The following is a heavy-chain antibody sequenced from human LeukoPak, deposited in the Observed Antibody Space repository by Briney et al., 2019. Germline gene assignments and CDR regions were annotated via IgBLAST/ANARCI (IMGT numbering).Heavy chain of an antibody. V-gene: IGHV4-59*11. J-gene: IGHJ4*02. D-gene: IGHD5-24*01. CDR2: IYYSGST. CDR1: GGSISSHY. Sequence: SETLSLTCTVSGGSISSHYWSWIRQPPGKGLEWIGYIYYSGSTNYNPSLESRVTISVDTSKNQFSLKLSSVTAADTAVYYCATLRDGYNYGIDYWGQGTLVTVSS. CDR3: ATLRDGYNYGIDY.